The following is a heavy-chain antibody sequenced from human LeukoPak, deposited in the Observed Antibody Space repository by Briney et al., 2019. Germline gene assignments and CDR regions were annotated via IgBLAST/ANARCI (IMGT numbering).Heavy chain of an antibody. Sequence: NSSETLSLTCTVSGGSITNYYWSWIRQPPGKGLEWVGSIYYSGNTYYNASLKSRLTISVDKTKKQFSLKVTSVTAADTAVYYCARQNGVGLFSLPGGQGILVTVSS. CDR3: ARQNGVGLFSLP. CDR2: IYYSGNT. J-gene: IGHJ4*02. D-gene: IGHD2-8*01. CDR1: GGSITNYY. V-gene: IGHV4-59*05.